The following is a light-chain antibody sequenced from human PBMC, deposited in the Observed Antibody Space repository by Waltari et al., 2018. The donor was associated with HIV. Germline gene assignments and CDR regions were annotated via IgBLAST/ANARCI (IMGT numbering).Light chain of an antibody. Sequence: VLTQPPSASVASGKTATITCGGKNIERKSVNWYQQKPGQAPVLVIYYDNDRPSGIPERFSGSNSGDTATLTIRRVGDGDEADYYCQVWDSTSDHVLFGGGTKLTVL. CDR3: QVWDSTSDHVL. J-gene: IGLJ2*01. V-gene: IGLV3-21*04. CDR2: YDN. CDR1: NIERKS.